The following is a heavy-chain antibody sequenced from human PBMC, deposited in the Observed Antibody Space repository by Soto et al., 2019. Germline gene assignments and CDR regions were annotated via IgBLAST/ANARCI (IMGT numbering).Heavy chain of an antibody. J-gene: IGHJ5*02. CDR2: ISAYNGNT. CDR3: ARDRVWADCSGGRCLPWFPP. V-gene: IGHV1-18*01. D-gene: IGHD2-15*01. Sequence: GASVKVSCKASGYTFTSYGISRVRQAPGQGLEWMGWISAYNGNTNYAQKLQGRVTMTTDTSTSTAYMELRSLRSDDTAVYYCARDRVWADCSGGRCLPWFPPWGHGALVTV. CDR1: GYTFTSYG.